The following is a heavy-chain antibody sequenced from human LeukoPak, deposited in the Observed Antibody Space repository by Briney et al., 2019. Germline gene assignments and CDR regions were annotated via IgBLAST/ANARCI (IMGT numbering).Heavy chain of an antibody. CDR3: ARRGLHNWFDP. J-gene: IGHJ5*02. Sequence: ASVKVSCKASEYTFTSYAMHWVRQAPGQRLEWMEWINAGNGNTKYPQKFQGRVTITRDTSASTAYMELSSLRSEDTAVYYCARRGLHNWFDPWGQGTLVTVSS. CDR1: EYTFTSYA. V-gene: IGHV1-3*01. CDR2: INAGNGNT.